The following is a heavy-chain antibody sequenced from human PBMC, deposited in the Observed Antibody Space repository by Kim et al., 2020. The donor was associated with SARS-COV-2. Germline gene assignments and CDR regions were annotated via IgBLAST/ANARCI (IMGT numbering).Heavy chain of an antibody. CDR2: IIPIFGTA. D-gene: IGHD2-21*01. V-gene: IGHV1-69*13. Sequence: SVKVSCKASGGTFSSYAISWVRQAPGQGLEWMGGIIPIFGTANYAQKFQGRVTITADESTSTAYMELSSLRSEDTAVYYCARDRGGEQTSGYYYYGMDVWGQGTTVTVSS. J-gene: IGHJ6*02. CDR1: GGTFSSYA. CDR3: ARDRGGEQTSGYYYYGMDV.